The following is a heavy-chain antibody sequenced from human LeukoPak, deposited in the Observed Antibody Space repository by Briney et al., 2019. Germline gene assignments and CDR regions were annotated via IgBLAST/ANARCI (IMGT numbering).Heavy chain of an antibody. CDR2: IKIKTDGRTT. J-gene: IGHJ4*02. CDR3: TTGSRKDYGSGFDY. CDR1: GFTFSNAW. V-gene: IGHV3-15*01. D-gene: IGHD3-10*01. Sequence: GGSLRLSCAASGFTFSNAWMNWVRQAPGKGLEWVGRIKIKTDGRTTDYAAPVKGRFTISRDDSKNTLYLQMNSLKTEDTAVYYCTTGSRKDYGSGFDYWGQGTLVTVSS.